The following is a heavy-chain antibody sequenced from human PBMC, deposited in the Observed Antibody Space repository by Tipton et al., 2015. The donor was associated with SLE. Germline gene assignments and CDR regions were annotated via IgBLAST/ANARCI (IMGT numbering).Heavy chain of an antibody. CDR2: IYYSGST. J-gene: IGHJ1*01. D-gene: IGHD5-12*01. V-gene: IGHV4-61*10. CDR1: GGSISSGSYY. Sequence: TLSLACTVSGGSISSGSYYWSWIRQPAGKGLEWIGYIYYSGSTNYNPSLKSRVTISVDTSKNQFSLKLSSVTAADTAVYYCARYETYDGSRYFQHWGQGTLVTVSS. CDR3: ARYETYDGSRYFQH.